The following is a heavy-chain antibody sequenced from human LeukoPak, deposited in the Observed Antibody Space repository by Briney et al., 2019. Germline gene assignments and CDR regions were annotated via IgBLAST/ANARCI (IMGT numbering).Heavy chain of an antibody. J-gene: IGHJ4*02. Sequence: GRSLRLSCAASGFTFSSYAMHWVRQAPGKGLEWVAVISYDGSNKYYADSVKGRFTISRDNSKNTLYLQMNSLRAEDTAVYYCAREPLGATSPFDYWGQGTLVTVSS. CDR2: ISYDGSNK. D-gene: IGHD1-26*01. V-gene: IGHV3-30-3*01. CDR3: AREPLGATSPFDY. CDR1: GFTFSSYA.